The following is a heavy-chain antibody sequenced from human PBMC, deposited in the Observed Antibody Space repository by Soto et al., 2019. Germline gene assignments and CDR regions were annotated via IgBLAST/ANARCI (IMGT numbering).Heavy chain of an antibody. CDR1: GFTFSSYA. CDR2: ISGGGGST. CDR3: AKDLGYTSSWLHTMDV. D-gene: IGHD6-13*01. V-gene: IGHV3-23*01. J-gene: IGHJ6*02. Sequence: GWSLRLSSAASGFTFSSYAMSWVRQAPGKGLQWVSSISGGGGSTYYADSVKGRFTISRDNSKNTLFLQMNTLRDEDTAVYYYAKDLGYTSSWLHTMDVWCQGITV.